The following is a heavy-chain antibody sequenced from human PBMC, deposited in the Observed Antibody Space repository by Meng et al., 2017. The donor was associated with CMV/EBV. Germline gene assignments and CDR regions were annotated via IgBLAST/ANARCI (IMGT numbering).Heavy chain of an antibody. V-gene: IGHV3-23*01. D-gene: IGHD3-10*01. Sequence: GESLRLSCAASGFIFSNYGMTWVRQGPGKRLEWVSAISGSGDGTHFAESVKGRFTISRDNTQNTLYLQMNSLRAEDTAVYYCAKVPGSLYLRSYYFDYWGQGILVTVSS. J-gene: IGHJ4*02. CDR1: GFIFSNYG. CDR2: ISGSGDGT. CDR3: AKVPGSLYLRSYYFDY.